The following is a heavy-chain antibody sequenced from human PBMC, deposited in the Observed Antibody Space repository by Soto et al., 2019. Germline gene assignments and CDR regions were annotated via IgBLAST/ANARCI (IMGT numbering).Heavy chain of an antibody. CDR1: GFTFTSSA. CDR3: AADPYSGVYFDY. J-gene: IGHJ4*02. V-gene: IGHV1-58*01. D-gene: IGHD1-26*01. Sequence: QMQLVQSGPEVKKPGTSVKVSCKASGFTFTSSAVQWVRQARGQRLEWIGWIVVGSGNTNYAQKFQERVPITRDMSTSTAYMELSILRSEDTAVYYCAADPYSGVYFDYWGQGTLVTVSS. CDR2: IVVGSGNT.